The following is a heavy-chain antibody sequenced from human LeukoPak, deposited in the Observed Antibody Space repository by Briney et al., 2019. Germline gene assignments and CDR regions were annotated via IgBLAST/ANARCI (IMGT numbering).Heavy chain of an antibody. CDR1: GFTVSSNY. CDR3: ARGRPGYGDYDY. CDR2: IYRDGDT. Sequence: GGSLRLSCAASGFTVSSNYMSWVRQAPGEGLEWVSVIYRDGDTDYADSVRGRFTISRDNSKNTLYLQMNSLRAEDTAVYYCARGRPGYGDYDYWGQGTLVTVSS. J-gene: IGHJ4*02. D-gene: IGHD4-17*01. V-gene: IGHV3-53*01.